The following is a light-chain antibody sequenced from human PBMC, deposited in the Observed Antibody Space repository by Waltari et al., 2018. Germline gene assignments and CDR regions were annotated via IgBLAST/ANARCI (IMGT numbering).Light chain of an antibody. CDR2: KVS. J-gene: IGKJ1*01. V-gene: IGKV1-5*03. CDR1: QSISTW. CDR3: QQYNSYPWT. Sequence: DIQMTQSPSTLSASVGDRVTITCRASQSISTWMAWYQQKPGKAPNLLIYKVSNLESGVPSTFSGSGSGTEFTLTISSLQPGDFATYYCQQYNSYPWTFGQGTKVVIK.